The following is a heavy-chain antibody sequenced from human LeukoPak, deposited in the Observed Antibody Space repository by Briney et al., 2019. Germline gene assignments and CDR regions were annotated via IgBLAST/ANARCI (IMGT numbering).Heavy chain of an antibody. CDR1: GYTFTSYG. D-gene: IGHD3-16*02. CDR3: ARTLDDYVWGGYRLRRFDP. Sequence: ASVKVSCKASGYTFTSYGISWVRQAPGQGLEWMGWISAYNGNTNYAQKLQGRATMTTDTSTSTAYMELRSLRSDDMAVYYCARTLDDYVWGGYRLRRFDPWGQGTLVTVSS. J-gene: IGHJ5*02. V-gene: IGHV1-18*03. CDR2: ISAYNGNT.